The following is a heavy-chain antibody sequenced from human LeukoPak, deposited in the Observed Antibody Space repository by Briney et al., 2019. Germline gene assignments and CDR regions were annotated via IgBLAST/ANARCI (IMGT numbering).Heavy chain of an antibody. CDR2: IYYSGST. CDR1: GGSISSYY. D-gene: IGHD5-18*01. Sequence: PSETLSLTCTVSGGSISSYYWSWIRQPPGKGLEWIGYIYYSGSTNYNPSLKSRVTISVDTSKNQFSLKLSSVTAADTAVYYCARAGAMVSSFDYWGQGTLVTVSS. J-gene: IGHJ4*02. CDR3: ARAGAMVSSFDY. V-gene: IGHV4-59*01.